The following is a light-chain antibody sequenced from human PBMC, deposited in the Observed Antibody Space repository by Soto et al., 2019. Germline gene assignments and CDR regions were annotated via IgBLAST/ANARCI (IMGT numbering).Light chain of an antibody. V-gene: IGKV3-20*01. Sequence: EIVLTQSPGTLSLSPGDRATLSCRASQSVPSSDLAWYQQKPGQAPRLLIYGASSRATGIPARFSGSGSGTDFTLTISRLEPEDFAVYFCQQYGGSLRTFGQGTKVEVK. J-gene: IGKJ1*01. CDR3: QQYGGSLRT. CDR2: GAS. CDR1: QSVPSSD.